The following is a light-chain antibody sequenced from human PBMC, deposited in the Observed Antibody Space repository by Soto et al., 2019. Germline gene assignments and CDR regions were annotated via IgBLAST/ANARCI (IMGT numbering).Light chain of an antibody. CDR1: SSDVGGYNY. CDR2: DVS. Sequence: QSALTQPRSVSGSPGQSVTISCTGTSSDVGGYNYVSWYQQHPGKAPKLMIYDVSKRPSGVPDRFSGSKSGNTASLTISGLQAEDEADYYCSSYTSSGTLVVFGGGTKLTVL. V-gene: IGLV2-11*01. CDR3: SSYTSSGTLVV. J-gene: IGLJ2*01.